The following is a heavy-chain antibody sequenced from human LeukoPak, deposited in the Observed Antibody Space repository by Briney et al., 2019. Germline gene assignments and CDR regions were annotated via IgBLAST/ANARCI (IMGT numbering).Heavy chain of an antibody. CDR1: GFTFSSYA. CDR2: ISYDGSNK. D-gene: IGHD2-2*01. V-gene: IGHV3-30-3*01. Sequence: GGSLRLSCAASGFTFSSYAMHWVRQAPGKGLEWVAVISYDGSNKYYADSVKGRFTISRDNSKNTLYLQMNSLRAEDTALYYCAKDPQYCSSTSCPPVIWGQGTMVTVSS. CDR3: AKDPQYCSSTSCPPVI. J-gene: IGHJ3*02.